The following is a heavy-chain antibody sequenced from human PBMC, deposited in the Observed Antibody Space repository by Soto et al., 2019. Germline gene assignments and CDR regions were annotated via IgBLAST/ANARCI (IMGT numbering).Heavy chain of an antibody. Sequence: ASVKVSGKASGYTFTSYYMHWVRQAPGQGLEWMGIINPSGGSTSYAQKFQGRVTMTRDTSTSTVYMELSSLRSEDTAVYYCARNPDVDTAMVPSYYYGMDVWGQGTTVTVSS. CDR2: INPSGGST. CDR1: GYTFTSYY. J-gene: IGHJ6*02. D-gene: IGHD5-18*01. V-gene: IGHV1-46*01. CDR3: ARNPDVDTAMVPSYYYGMDV.